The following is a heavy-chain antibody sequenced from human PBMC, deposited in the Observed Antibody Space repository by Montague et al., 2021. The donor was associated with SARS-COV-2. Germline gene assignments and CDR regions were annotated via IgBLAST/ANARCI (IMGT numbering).Heavy chain of an antibody. CDR3: AADYGERDWFDP. V-gene: IGHV4-39*01. CDR1: GGSISSSSYY. D-gene: IGHD4-17*01. CDR2: IYYSGST. Sequence: SETLSLTCTVSGGSISSSSYYWGWIRQPPGKGLEWIGSIYYSGSTYYXPSLKSRVTISVDTSKNQFSLRLSSVTAAGTAVYYCAADYGERDWFDPWGQGALVTVSS. J-gene: IGHJ5*02.